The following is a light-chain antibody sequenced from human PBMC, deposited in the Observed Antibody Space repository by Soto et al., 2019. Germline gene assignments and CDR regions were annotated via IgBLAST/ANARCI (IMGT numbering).Light chain of an antibody. CDR2: DAS. CDR3: LEYDNQPWT. V-gene: IGKV1-33*01. J-gene: IGKJ1*01. Sequence: DIHMTQSPSSLSASVGDRVTITCQASQDISNYLNWYQQKPGKAPKLLIYDASNLETGVPSRFSGMGSGTDFTFTISSLEAEGMATKYCLEYDNQPWTFGQGNKVEI. CDR1: QDISNY.